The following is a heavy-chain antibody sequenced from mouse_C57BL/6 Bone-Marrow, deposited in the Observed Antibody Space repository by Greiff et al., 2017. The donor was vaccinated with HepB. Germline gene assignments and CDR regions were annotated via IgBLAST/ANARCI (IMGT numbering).Heavy chain of an antibody. Sequence: VKLKQSGAELARPGASVKLSCKASGYTFTSYGISWVKQRTGQGLEWIGEIYPRSGNTYYNEKFKGKATLTADKSSSTAYMELRSLTSEDSAVYFCADYSNYVDFDYWGQGTTLTVSS. J-gene: IGHJ2*01. CDR2: IYPRSGNT. D-gene: IGHD2-5*01. V-gene: IGHV1-81*01. CDR3: ADYSNYVDFDY. CDR1: GYTFTSYG.